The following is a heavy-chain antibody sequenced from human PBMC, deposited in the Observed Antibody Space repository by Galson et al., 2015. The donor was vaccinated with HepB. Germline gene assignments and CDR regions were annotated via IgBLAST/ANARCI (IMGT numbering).Heavy chain of an antibody. CDR3: ARGCSSTSCYLAFDI. V-gene: IGHV1-18*01. J-gene: IGHJ3*02. Sequence: SVKVSCKASGYTFITYGINWVRQAPGQGLEWMGWISAYNGNTNYAQKLQGRVTMTTDTSTSTAYMELRSLRSDDTAVYYCARGCSSTSCYLAFDIWGQGTMVTVSS. CDR2: ISAYNGNT. D-gene: IGHD2-2*01. CDR1: GYTFITYG.